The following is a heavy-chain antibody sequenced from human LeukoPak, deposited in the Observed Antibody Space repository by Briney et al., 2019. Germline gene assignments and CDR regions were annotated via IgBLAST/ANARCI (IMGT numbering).Heavy chain of an antibody. CDR3: ARDDYYYGSGSYYKGLDY. J-gene: IGHJ4*02. D-gene: IGHD3-10*01. V-gene: IGHV3-7*03. CDR1: GFTFSSYW. Sequence: TGGSLRLSCAASGFTFSSYWMSWVRQAPGKGLEWVANIKQDGSEKYYVDSVKGRFTISRDNAKNSLYLQMISLRAEDTAVYYCARDDYYYGSGSYYKGLDYWGQGTLVTVSS. CDR2: IKQDGSEK.